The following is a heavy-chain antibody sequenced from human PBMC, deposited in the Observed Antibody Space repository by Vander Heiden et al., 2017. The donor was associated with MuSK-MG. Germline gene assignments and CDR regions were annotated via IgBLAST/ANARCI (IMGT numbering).Heavy chain of an antibody. CDR3: ARAPTYGDYGY. D-gene: IGHD4-17*01. CDR1: GGSISSSSYY. J-gene: IGHJ4*02. CDR2: SYYSGNT. V-gene: IGHV4-39*01. Sequence: QLQLQESGPGLVKPSETLSLTCTVSGGSISSSSYYWGWIRQPPGKGLEWIGNSYYSGNTYYNPSLKSRVTISVDTSKNQFSLKLSSVTAADTAVYYCARAPTYGDYGYWGQGTLVTVSS.